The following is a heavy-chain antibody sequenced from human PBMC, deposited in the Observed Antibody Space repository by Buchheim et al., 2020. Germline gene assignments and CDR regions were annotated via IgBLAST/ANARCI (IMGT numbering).Heavy chain of an antibody. Sequence: EVQLVESGGGLVQPGGSLRLSCAASGFTFSSYEMNWVRQAPGKGLEWVSYISSSGSTIYYADSAKGRFTISRDNAKNSLYLQMNSLRAEDTAVYYCALIYCSSTSCPPDGMDVWGQGTT. CDR1: GFTFSSYE. J-gene: IGHJ6*02. CDR3: ALIYCSSTSCPPDGMDV. CDR2: ISSSGSTI. V-gene: IGHV3-48*03. D-gene: IGHD2-2*01.